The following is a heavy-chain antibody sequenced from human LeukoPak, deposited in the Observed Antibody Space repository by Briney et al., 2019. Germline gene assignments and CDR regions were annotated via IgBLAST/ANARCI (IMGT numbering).Heavy chain of an antibody. CDR3: ARCDRSGYIFDY. CDR1: GFIFSSYA. J-gene: IGHJ4*02. D-gene: IGHD3-22*01. CDR2: ISYDGSNK. V-gene: IGHV3-30*09. Sequence: GGSLRLSCSASGFIFSSYAMHWVRQAPGKGPEWVTVISYDGSNKYYADSVKGRFAISRDNTKNTLYLQMNSLRAQDTAVYYCARCDRSGYIFDYWGQGTLVTVSS.